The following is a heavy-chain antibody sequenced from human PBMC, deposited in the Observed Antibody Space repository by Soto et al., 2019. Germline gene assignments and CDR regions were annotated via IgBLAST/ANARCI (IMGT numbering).Heavy chain of an antibody. Sequence: QVQLQQWGAGLLKPSETLSLTCAGYGGYFSGYYWSWIRQPPGKGLEWIGEINHSGSTNYNPSLKSRVTISVDTTKNQFSLKLSSVTAADTAVYYCARDSVVVVAATHNWFDPWGQGTLVTVSS. CDR1: GGYFSGYY. V-gene: IGHV4-34*01. CDR2: INHSGST. CDR3: ARDSVVVVAATHNWFDP. J-gene: IGHJ5*02. D-gene: IGHD2-15*01.